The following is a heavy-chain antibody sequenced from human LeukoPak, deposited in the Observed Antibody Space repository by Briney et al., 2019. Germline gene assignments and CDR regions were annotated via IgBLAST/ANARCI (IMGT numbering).Heavy chain of an antibody. Sequence: GASVKVSCKASGYTFTGYYMHWVGQAPGQGLEWMGWINPNSGGTNYAQKFQGRVTMTRDTSISTAYMELSSLRSEDTAVYYCAATARYSSSWYYYGMDVWGQGTTVTVSS. CDR3: AATARYSSSWYYYGMDV. V-gene: IGHV1-2*02. J-gene: IGHJ6*02. CDR2: INPNSGGT. CDR1: GYTFTGYY. D-gene: IGHD6-13*01.